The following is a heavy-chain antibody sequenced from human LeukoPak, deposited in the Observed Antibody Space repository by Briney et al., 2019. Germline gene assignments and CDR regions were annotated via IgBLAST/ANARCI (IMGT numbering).Heavy chain of an antibody. J-gene: IGHJ6*02. CDR3: IRGRPSNLDV. V-gene: IGHV3-73*01. CDR1: GFIFSGSA. D-gene: IGHD3-10*01. CDR2: IRSKADSYAT. Sequence: GGSLRLSCAASGFIFSGSAMHWVRQASGKGLEWVGRIRSKADSYATAYGASAKGRFTISRDDSKNTAYLQMNSLKTEDTAVYYCIRGRPSNLDVWGQGTTVTVSS.